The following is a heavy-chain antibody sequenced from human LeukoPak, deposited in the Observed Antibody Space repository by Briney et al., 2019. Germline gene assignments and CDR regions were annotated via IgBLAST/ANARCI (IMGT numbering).Heavy chain of an antibody. J-gene: IGHJ4*02. D-gene: IGHD4-17*01. Sequence: GGSVRLSCAASGYTFRSYWMHWVRQAPGKGLVWVSRIRSDGSITSYADYVKGRFTVSRDNSKNTVYLQMNSLRADDTAVYYCAIYRTTVTVFDYWGQGTLVTVSS. V-gene: IGHV3-74*01. CDR2: IRSDGSIT. CDR1: GYTFRSYW. CDR3: AIYRTTVTVFDY.